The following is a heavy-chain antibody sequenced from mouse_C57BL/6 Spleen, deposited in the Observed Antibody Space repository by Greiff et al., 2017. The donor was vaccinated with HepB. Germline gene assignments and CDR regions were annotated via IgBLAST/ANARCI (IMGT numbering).Heavy chain of an antibody. D-gene: IGHD2-3*01. CDR3: ARRWNYAMDY. J-gene: IGHJ4*01. Sequence: EVKLVESGGGLVKPGGSLKLSCAASGFTFSDYGMHWVRQAPEKGLEWVAYISSGSSTIYYADTVKGRFTISRDNAKNTLFLQMTSLRSEDTAMYYCARRWNYAMDYWGQGTSVTVSS. CDR2: ISSGSSTI. CDR1: GFTFSDYG. V-gene: IGHV5-17*01.